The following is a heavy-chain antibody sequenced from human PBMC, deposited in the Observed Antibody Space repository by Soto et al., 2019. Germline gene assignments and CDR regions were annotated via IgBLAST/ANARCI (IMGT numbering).Heavy chain of an antibody. D-gene: IGHD5-12*01. CDR2: FDPEDGET. Sequence: GASVKVSCKVSGYTLTELSMHSVRQAPGKGLEWVGGFDPEDGETIXAQKFQGRVTMTEDTSTDTAYMELSSLRSEDTAVYYCATARLTYGMDVWGQGTTVTVSS. J-gene: IGHJ6*02. CDR3: ATARLTYGMDV. V-gene: IGHV1-24*01. CDR1: GYTLTELS.